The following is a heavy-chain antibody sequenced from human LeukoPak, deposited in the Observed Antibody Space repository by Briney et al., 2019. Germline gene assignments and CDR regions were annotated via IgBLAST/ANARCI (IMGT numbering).Heavy chain of an antibody. Sequence: PSETLSLTCTVSGGSISSYYWGWIRQPPGEGLEWIGYISYSGNTNYNPSLKSRVTISVDMSKNQFSLKLSSVTAADTAVYHCARLILRGSYLYYFDYWGQGTLVTVSS. CDR2: ISYSGNT. CDR3: ARLILRGSYLYYFDY. CDR1: GGSISSYY. D-gene: IGHD1-26*01. V-gene: IGHV4-59*08. J-gene: IGHJ4*02.